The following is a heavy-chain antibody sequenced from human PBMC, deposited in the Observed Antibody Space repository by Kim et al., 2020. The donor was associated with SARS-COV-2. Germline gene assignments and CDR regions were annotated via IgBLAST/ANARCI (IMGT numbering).Heavy chain of an antibody. V-gene: IGHV4-59*13. D-gene: IGHD6-19*01. Sequence: SETLSLTCAVSGGSISTYYWSWVRQSPEKGLEWIGYVHYSGSTKYNPSLRGRVNMSIDTSKNHISLRLSSVTAADTAVYYCTMERVTPNTSGWDIYGY. CDR3: TMERVTPNTSGWDIYGY. CDR2: VHYSGST. J-gene: IGHJ2*01. CDR1: GGSISTYY.